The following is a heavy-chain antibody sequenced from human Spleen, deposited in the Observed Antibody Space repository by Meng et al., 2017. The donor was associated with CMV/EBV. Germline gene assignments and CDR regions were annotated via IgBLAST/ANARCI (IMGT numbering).Heavy chain of an antibody. V-gene: IGHV3-7*01. CDR1: GFTFSSYW. Sequence: GESLKISCAASGFTFSSYWMSWVRQAPGKGLEWVANIKQDGSEKYYVDSVKGRFTISRDNAKNTLYVQMNSLRAEDTAVYYCAGGERLGVWGQGTTVTVSS. D-gene: IGHD3-22*01. J-gene: IGHJ6*02. CDR2: IKQDGSEK. CDR3: AGGERLGV.